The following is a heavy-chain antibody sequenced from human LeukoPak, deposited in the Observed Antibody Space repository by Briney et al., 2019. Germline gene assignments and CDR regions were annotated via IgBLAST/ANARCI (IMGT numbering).Heavy chain of an antibody. J-gene: IGHJ6*02. CDR3: ARVAAAAGTGYYYYGMDV. V-gene: IGHV4-59*01. CDR2: IYYSGST. D-gene: IGHD6-13*01. Sequence: PSETLSLTCTVYGGSISSYYWSWIRQPPGKGMEWIGYIYYSGSTNYNPSLKSRVTISVDTSKNQFSLKLSSVTAADTAVYYCARVAAAAGTGYYYYGMDVWGQGTTVTVSS. CDR1: GGSISSYY.